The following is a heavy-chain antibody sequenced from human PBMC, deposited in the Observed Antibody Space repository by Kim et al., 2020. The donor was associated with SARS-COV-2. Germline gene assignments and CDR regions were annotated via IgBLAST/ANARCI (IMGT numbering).Heavy chain of an antibody. Sequence: TPSPRGRVTISVDTSKNQFSRKLSSVTAADTAVYYCAAYYYGSGSYFDYWGQGTLVTVSS. V-gene: IGHV4-4*09. D-gene: IGHD3-10*01. CDR3: AAYYYGSGSYFDY. J-gene: IGHJ4*02.